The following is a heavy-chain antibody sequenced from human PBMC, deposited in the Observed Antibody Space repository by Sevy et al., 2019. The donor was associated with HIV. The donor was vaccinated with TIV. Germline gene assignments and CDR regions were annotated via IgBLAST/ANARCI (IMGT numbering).Heavy chain of an antibody. V-gene: IGHV3-21*01. Sequence: GGSLRLSCAASGFTFSSYPMHWVRQAPGKGLEWASSISGLSNYIYYADSVKSRFSISRDNTKNSVYLQMNSLRGEDTAVFYCARAVPATDAFDIWGQGTLVTVSS. J-gene: IGHJ3*02. CDR2: ISGLSNYI. CDR1: GFTFSSYP. CDR3: ARAVPATDAFDI. D-gene: IGHD6-19*01.